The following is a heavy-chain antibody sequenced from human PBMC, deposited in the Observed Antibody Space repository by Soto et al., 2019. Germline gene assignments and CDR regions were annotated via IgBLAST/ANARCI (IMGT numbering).Heavy chain of an antibody. D-gene: IGHD6-13*01. V-gene: IGHV3-64D*06. CDR2: ISSNGGST. J-gene: IGHJ4*02. Sequence: GGSLRLSCSVSGFTFSSYAMHWVRQAPGKGLEYVSSISSNGGSTYYADPVKGRFTISRDNSKNTLNLQMSSLTTEDTAVYYCVKDRWVDYWGQGTLVTVSS. CDR3: VKDRWVDY. CDR1: GFTFSSYA.